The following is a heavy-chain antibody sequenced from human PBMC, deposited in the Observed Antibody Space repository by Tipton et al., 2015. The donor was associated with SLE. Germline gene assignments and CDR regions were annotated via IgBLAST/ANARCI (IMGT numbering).Heavy chain of an antibody. D-gene: IGHD3-10*01. J-gene: IGHJ4*02. CDR2: IYYNGGT. V-gene: IGHV4-39*01. CDR3: ARHRRITLLRGLILPY. CDR1: GGSISSSSYY. Sequence: TLSLTCTVSGGSISSSSYYWGWIRQPPGKGLEWIATIYYNGGTQYNPSLKSRVTISVDTSKNQFSLNMSSVTAADTAVYYCARHRRITLLRGLILPYWGQGTLVTVSS.